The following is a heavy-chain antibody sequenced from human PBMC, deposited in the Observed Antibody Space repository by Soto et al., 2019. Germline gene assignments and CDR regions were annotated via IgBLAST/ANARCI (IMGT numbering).Heavy chain of an antibody. J-gene: IGHJ6*02. V-gene: IGHV3-48*02. CDR2: ISYDSETT. Sequence: GESLKISCAASDYTFSTYSMNWVRQAPGKGLEWVAYISYDSETTSYADSVKGRFTISRDDAKNSLYLQMNSLRDEDSAVYYCARLYYDYVWGQGITVTVSS. CDR1: DYTFSTYS. CDR3: ARLYYDYV. D-gene: IGHD3-3*01.